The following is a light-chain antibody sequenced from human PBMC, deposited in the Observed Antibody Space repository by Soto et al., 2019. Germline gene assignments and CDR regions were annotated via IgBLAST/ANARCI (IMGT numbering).Light chain of an antibody. Sequence: DIVLKQSPGTLSVSPGERDTLSCRASQGVSSSYLAWYQQKPGQAPRLLIYGASSRATGIPDRFSGGGSGTDFSLTISRLEPEDFVVYSCQHYGTSPPWKFGQGTKVEIK. J-gene: IGKJ1*01. V-gene: IGKV3-20*01. CDR3: QHYGTSPPWK. CDR2: GAS. CDR1: QGVSSSY.